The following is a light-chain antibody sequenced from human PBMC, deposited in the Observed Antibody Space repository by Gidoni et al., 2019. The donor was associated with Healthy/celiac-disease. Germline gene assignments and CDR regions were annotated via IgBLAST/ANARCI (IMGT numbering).Light chain of an antibody. Sequence: DIVMTQSTLSLPVTPVEPASISCRSSQSLLLSNGYNYLDWYLQKPGQSPQLLIYLGSNRASGVPDRFSGSGSGTDFTLKISRVEAEDVGVYYCMQALQTPLTFXPXTKVDIK. CDR1: QSLLLSNGYNY. CDR3: MQALQTPLT. CDR2: LGS. J-gene: IGKJ3*01. V-gene: IGKV2-28*01.